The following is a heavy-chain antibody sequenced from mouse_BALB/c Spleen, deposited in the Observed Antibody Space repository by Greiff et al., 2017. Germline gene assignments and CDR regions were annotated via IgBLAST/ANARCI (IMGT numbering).Heavy chain of an antibody. Sequence: EVQVVESGAELVKPGASVKLSCTASGFNIKDTYMHWVKQRPEQGLEWIGRIDPANGNTKYDPKFQGKATITADTSSNTAYLQLSSLTSEDTAVYYCARYGYYVFDYWGQGTTLTVSS. J-gene: IGHJ2*01. CDR1: GFNIKDTY. D-gene: IGHD2-3*01. CDR3: ARYGYYVFDY. V-gene: IGHV14-3*02. CDR2: IDPANGNT.